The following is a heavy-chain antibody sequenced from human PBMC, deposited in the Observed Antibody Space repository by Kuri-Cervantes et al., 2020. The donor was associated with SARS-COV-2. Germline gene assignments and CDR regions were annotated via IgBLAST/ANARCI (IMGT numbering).Heavy chain of an antibody. CDR3: AIINWNRFDY. Sequence: GSLRLSCTVSGGSISSSGYCWGWIRQPPGKGLEWIGSIYYSGSTYYNPSLKSRVTISVDTSKNQFSLKLSSVTAADTTVYYCAIINWNRFDYWGQGTLVTVSS. J-gene: IGHJ4*02. V-gene: IGHV4-39*01. CDR2: IYYSGST. D-gene: IGHD1-1*01. CDR1: GGSISSSGYC.